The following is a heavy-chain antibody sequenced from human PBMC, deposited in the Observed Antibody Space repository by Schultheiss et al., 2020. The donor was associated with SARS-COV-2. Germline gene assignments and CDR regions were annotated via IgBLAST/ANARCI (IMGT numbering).Heavy chain of an antibody. Sequence: GGSLRLSCAASGFTFSSYSMNWVRQAPGKGLEWVSSISSSSSYIYYADSVKGRFTISRDNSKNTLYLQMNSLRAEDTAVYYCARGRGYDHFDYWGQGTLVTVSS. CDR1: GFTFSSYS. CDR2: ISSSSSYI. J-gene: IGHJ4*02. CDR3: ARGRGYDHFDY. D-gene: IGHD5-12*01. V-gene: IGHV3-21*01.